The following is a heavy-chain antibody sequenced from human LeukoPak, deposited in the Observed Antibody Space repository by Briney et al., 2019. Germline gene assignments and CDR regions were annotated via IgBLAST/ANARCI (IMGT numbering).Heavy chain of an antibody. J-gene: IGHJ4*02. D-gene: IGHD6-19*01. CDR2: IYYSGNT. CDR3: ARDRIYNKQWLIGGHSDY. Sequence: SETLSLTCTVSGGSVSSTTYSWDWVRQSPGKGLEWIGTIYYSGNTYYNPSLMSRVTISVDTSKNQLSLKLTSVTAADTAVYYCARDRIYNKQWLIGGHSDYWGQGTLATVSS. CDR1: GGSVSSTTYS. V-gene: IGHV4-39*07.